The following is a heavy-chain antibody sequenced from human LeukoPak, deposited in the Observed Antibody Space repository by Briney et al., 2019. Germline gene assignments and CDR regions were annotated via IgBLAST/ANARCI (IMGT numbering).Heavy chain of an antibody. CDR2: IRYDGSNK. CDR3: TRYRDWPYFDAFDI. V-gene: IGHV3-30*02. Sequence: GGSLRLSCAASGFTFSSYGMHWVRQAPGKGLEWVAFIRYDGSNKYYADSVKGRFTISRDNSKNTPYLQMNSLKTEDTAVYYCTRYRDWPYFDAFDIWGQGTMVTVSS. D-gene: IGHD3-9*01. CDR1: GFTFSSYG. J-gene: IGHJ3*02.